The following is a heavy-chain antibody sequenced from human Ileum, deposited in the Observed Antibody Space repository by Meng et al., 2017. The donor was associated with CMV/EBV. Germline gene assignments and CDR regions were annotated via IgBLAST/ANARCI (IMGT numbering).Heavy chain of an antibody. V-gene: IGHV4-4*02. CDR1: GCSFSRCWL. Sequence: SGCSFSRCWLGCWGRKPAGKVQWWVREYHHNAGTNYNPSLKSRVTISVDKSNNHFYLQLSSVNAADTAVYYCARPWRGAIFGVVMTWGQGTLVTVSS. CDR2: YHHNAGT. J-gene: IGHJ5*02. D-gene: IGHD3-3*01. CDR3: ARPWRGAIFGVVMT.